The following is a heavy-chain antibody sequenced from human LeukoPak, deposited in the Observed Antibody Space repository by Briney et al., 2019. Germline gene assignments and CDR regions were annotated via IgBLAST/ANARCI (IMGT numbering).Heavy chain of an antibody. V-gene: IGHV4-59*01. CDR2: IYYSGST. CDR1: GGSISSYY. Sequence: SETLSLTCTVSGGSISSYYWSWIRQPPGKGLEWIGYIYYSGSTNYNPSLKRRVTISVDTSKNQFSLKLSSVTAADTAVYYCARATYGDLNWFDPWGQGTLVTVSS. D-gene: IGHD4-17*01. J-gene: IGHJ5*02. CDR3: ARATYGDLNWFDP.